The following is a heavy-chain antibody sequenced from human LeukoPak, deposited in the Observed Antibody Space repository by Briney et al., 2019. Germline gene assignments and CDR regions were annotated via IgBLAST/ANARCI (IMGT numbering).Heavy chain of an antibody. V-gene: IGHV3-23*01. CDR1: GFSFSIYV. CDR2: ISGGGGST. Sequence: PGGSLRLSCAASGFSFSIYVMSWVRQAPGKGLEWVSAISGGGGSTYYADSVKGRFTISRDNSKNTLHLQMNSLRAEDTAVYYCAKDGPSWGGTTGWYFDLWGRGTLVTVSS. D-gene: IGHD1-7*01. CDR3: AKDGPSWGGTTGWYFDL. J-gene: IGHJ2*01.